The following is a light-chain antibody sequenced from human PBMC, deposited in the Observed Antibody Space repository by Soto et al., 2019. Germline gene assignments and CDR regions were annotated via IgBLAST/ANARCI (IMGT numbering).Light chain of an antibody. J-gene: IGKJ1*01. Sequence: EIVMTQSPATLSVSPGERATLSCRASQSVSSNLAWYQQKPGQAPRLLIYGASTRATGIPARFSGSGSGTEFTLTISSLQSEDFAVSYCQQYNNWRRTFGQGTKVEIK. V-gene: IGKV3-15*01. CDR3: QQYNNWRRT. CDR2: GAS. CDR1: QSVSSN.